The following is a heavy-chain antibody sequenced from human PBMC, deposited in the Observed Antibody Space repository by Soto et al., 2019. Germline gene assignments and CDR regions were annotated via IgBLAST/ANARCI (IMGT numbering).Heavy chain of an antibody. V-gene: IGHV4-39*01. J-gene: IGHJ4*02. D-gene: IGHD1-26*01. CDR3: AKTYSGSYSPFDY. CDR1: GGSISSSSYY. CDR2: IYYSRRP. Sequence: QLQLQESGPGLVKPSETLSLTCTVSGGSISSSSYYWGWIRQPPGKGLEWIGRIYYSRRPYYNPSLKSRVTISVDTAKNQCSLKLSSVTAADTAVYYCAKTYSGSYSPFDYWGQGTLVTVSS.